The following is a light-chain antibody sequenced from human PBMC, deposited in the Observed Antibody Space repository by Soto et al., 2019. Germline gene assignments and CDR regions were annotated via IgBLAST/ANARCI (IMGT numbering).Light chain of an antibody. CDR2: EGI. Sequence: QSVLTQPASVSGSPGQSITISCTGTSSTVGGFNVVSWYQQHPGKAPEVIIYEGIKRPSGVSNRFSGSNSGSTASLTIYGLQAEDEADYYCCSYGGATTYVFGTGTKLTVL. CDR3: CSYGGATTYV. V-gene: IGLV2-23*01. J-gene: IGLJ1*01. CDR1: SSTVGGFNV.